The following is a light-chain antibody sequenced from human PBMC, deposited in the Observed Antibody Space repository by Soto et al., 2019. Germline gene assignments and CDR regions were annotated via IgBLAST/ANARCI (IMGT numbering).Light chain of an antibody. CDR3: CSYAGSDTYV. Sequence: QSVLTQPASVSGSPGQSITISCTGTSSDVGSYSFVSWYQHHPGQAPKLMIYEGIKRPSGISNRFSGSKSGSTASLTISGLQPEDQADYFCCSYAGSDTYVFGTGTKVTVL. J-gene: IGLJ1*01. CDR1: SSDVGSYSF. CDR2: EGI. V-gene: IGLV2-23*01.